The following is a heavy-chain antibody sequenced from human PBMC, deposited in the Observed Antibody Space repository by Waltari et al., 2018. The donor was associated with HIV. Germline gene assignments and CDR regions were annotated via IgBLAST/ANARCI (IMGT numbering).Heavy chain of an antibody. J-gene: IGHJ6*02. Sequence: QVRLQQWGAGLLQPSDTLSLSCAFYGGSFLGYYWSWIRQSPGKGLECIGEFNHSGSINYNPSLKSRVIISVDRYKNQFSLKLTSVTAADTAVYYCARGSWGSGMDVWGLGTTVIVSS. CDR3: ARGSWGSGMDV. V-gene: IGHV4-34*01. CDR2: FNHSGSI. D-gene: IGHD7-27*01. CDR1: GGSFLGYY.